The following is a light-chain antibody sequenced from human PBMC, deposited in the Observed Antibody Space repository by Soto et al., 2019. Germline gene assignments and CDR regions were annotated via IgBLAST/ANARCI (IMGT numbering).Light chain of an antibody. J-gene: IGLJ1*01. CDR3: SSYTSSSTLV. V-gene: IGLV2-14*01. CDR1: SSDVGGYNY. Sequence: QSALTQPASVSGSPGQSITISCTGTSSDVGGYNYVSWYQQHPGKAPKLMIYDVNNRPSGVSNRFSGSTSGNTASLTISGLQAEDEADYYCSSYTSSSTLVFGTGTKLTVL. CDR2: DVN.